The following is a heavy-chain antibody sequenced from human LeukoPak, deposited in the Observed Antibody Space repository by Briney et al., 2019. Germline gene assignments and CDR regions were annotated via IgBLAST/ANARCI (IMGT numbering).Heavy chain of an antibody. CDR2: VYYSGST. V-gene: IGHV4-31*03. J-gene: IGHJ4*02. D-gene: IGHD4-23*01. CDR1: GGSISSGGYY. CDR3: ASGYGGKLHYFDY. Sequence: SQTLSLTCTVSGGSISSGGYYWSWIRQHPGKGLEWIGYVYYSGSTYYNPSLKSRVTISVDTSKNQFSLKLSSVTAADTAVYYCASGYGGKLHYFDYWGQGTLVTVSS.